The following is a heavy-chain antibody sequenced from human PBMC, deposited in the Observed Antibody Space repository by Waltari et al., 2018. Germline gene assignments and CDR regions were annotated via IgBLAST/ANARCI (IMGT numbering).Heavy chain of an antibody. J-gene: IGHJ4*02. CDR2: MNPNSGNT. CDR3: ARGPRAYCGGDCYSGDY. V-gene: IGHV1-8*01. Sequence: QVQLVQSGAEVKKPGASVKVSCKASGYTFTSYDINWVRQATGQGLEWMGWMNPNSGNTGYAQKVQGRVTMTRNSSISTAYMELSSLRSEDTAVYYCARGPRAYCGGDCYSGDYWGQGTLVTVSS. D-gene: IGHD2-21*02. CDR1: GYTFTSYD.